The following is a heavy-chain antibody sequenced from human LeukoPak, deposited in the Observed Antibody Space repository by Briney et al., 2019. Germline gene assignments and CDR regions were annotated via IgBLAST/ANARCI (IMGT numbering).Heavy chain of an antibody. D-gene: IGHD6-19*01. CDR3: ARGRWLDHYFDY. J-gene: IGHJ4*02. CDR1: GGSFSGYY. CDR2: INHSGST. Sequence: SETLSLTCAVYGGSFSGYYGSWIRQPPGKGLEWIGEINHSGSTNYNPSLKSRVTISVDTSKNQFSLKLSSVTAADTAVYYCARGRWLDHYFDYWGQGTLVTVSS. V-gene: IGHV4-34*01.